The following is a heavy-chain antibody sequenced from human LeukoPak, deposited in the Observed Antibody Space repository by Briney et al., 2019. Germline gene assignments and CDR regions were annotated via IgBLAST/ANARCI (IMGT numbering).Heavy chain of an antibody. Sequence: WGSLRLSCAASGFTFSSDAMHWVRQAPGKGLEYVSAIRSNGGSTYYANSVKGRFTISRDNSKNTLYLQMGSLRAEDMAVYYCARSPRIDYAQFDYWGQGTLVTVSS. CDR2: IRSNGGST. D-gene: IGHD4-17*01. CDR3: ARSPRIDYAQFDY. CDR1: GFTFSSDA. V-gene: IGHV3-64*01. J-gene: IGHJ4*02.